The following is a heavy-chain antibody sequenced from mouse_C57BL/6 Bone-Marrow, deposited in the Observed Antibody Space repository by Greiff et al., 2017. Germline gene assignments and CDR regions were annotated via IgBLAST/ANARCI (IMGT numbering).Heavy chain of an antibody. CDR3: ARSVYYSNYRFAY. V-gene: IGHV1-69*01. CDR1: GYTFTSYW. D-gene: IGHD2-5*01. CDR2: IDPSDSYT. Sequence: QVQLQQPGAELVMPGASVKLSCKASGYTFTSYWMHWVKQRPGQGLEWIGEIDPSDSYTNYNQKFKGKSTLTVDKSSSTAYMQLSSLTSEDSAVYYCARSVYYSNYRFAYWGQGTLVTVSA. J-gene: IGHJ3*01.